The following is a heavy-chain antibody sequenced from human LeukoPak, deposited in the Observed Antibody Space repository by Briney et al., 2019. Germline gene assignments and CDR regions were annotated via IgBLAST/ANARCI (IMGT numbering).Heavy chain of an antibody. CDR1: GFTFDDYA. V-gene: IGHV4-30-2*01. CDR3: ARRNYYDSSGYYLASSYYFDY. J-gene: IGHJ4*02. CDR2: IYHSGST. Sequence: LRLSCAASGFTFDDYAMHWIRQPPGKGLEWIGYIYHSGSTYYNPSLKSRVTISVDRSKNQFSLKLSSVTAADTAVYYCARRNYYDSSGYYLASSYYFDYWGQGTLVTVSS. D-gene: IGHD3-22*01.